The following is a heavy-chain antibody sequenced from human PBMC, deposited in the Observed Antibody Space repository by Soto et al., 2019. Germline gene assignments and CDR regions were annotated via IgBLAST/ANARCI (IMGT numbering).Heavy chain of an antibody. V-gene: IGHV1-69*06. Sequence: QVELVQSGAEVKKPGSSVKVSCKASGDTFDIYGFNWVRQAPGEGLEWMGVIIPIFETADYAQKCQGRVSITADKSTSTAYMALGSRTSEDTAVYYCARGGIHFADSSGHAFDSWGQGTLISVTS. CDR2: IIPIFETA. J-gene: IGHJ4*02. D-gene: IGHD3-22*01. CDR3: ARGGIHFADSSGHAFDS. CDR1: GDTFDIYG.